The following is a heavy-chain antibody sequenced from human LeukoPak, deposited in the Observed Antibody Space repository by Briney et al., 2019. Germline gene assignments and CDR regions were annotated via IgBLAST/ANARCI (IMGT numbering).Heavy chain of an antibody. D-gene: IGHD1-1*01. CDR2: INHSGST. CDR3: ARGGGIGNPNAFDI. V-gene: IGHV4-59*12. J-gene: IGHJ3*02. CDR1: GGSISSYY. Sequence: PSETLSLTCTVSGGSISSYYWSWIRQPPGKGLEWIGEINHSGSTNYNPSLKSRVTMSVDTSNNQFSLKLNSVTAADTAVYYCARGGGIGNPNAFDIWGQGTMVTVSS.